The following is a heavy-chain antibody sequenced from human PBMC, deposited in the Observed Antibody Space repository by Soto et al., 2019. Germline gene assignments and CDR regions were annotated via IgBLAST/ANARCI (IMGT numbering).Heavy chain of an antibody. CDR2: INHSGST. J-gene: IGHJ5*02. CDR3: ARDHLLRYFDWLSPSHWFDP. CDR1: GGSFSGYY. D-gene: IGHD3-9*01. Sequence: SETLSLTCAVYGGSFSGYYWSWIRQPPGKGLEWIGEINHSGSTNYNPSLKSRVTISVDTSKNQFSLKLSSVTAADTAVYYCARDHLLRYFDWLSPSHWFDPWGQGTLVTVSS. V-gene: IGHV4-34*01.